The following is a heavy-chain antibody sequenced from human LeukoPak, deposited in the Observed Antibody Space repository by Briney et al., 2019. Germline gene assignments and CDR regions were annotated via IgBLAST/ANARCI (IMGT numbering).Heavy chain of an antibody. CDR3: ARVNGGNPPSYYYYYYMDV. CDR1: GGSISSSSYY. V-gene: IGHV4-39*07. J-gene: IGHJ6*03. Sequence: PSETLSLTCTVSGGSISSSSYYWGWIRQPPGKGLEWIGSIYYSGSTYYNPSLKSRVTISVDTSKNQFSLKLSSVTAADTAVYYCARVNGGNPPSYYYYYYMDVWGKGTTVTVSS. D-gene: IGHD4-23*01. CDR2: IYYSGST.